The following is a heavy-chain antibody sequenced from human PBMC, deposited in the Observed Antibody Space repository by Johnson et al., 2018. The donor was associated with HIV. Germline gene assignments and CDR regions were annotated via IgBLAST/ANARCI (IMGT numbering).Heavy chain of an antibody. V-gene: IGHV3-64*01. CDR3: ARDEPTDDAFDI. Sequence: EVQLVEYGGGLVQPGGSLRLSCAASGFTFSSYAMHWVRQAPGKGLEYVSAISSNGGSTYYANSVKGRFTISRDNSKNTLYLQMGSLRAEDMAVYYCARDEPTDDAFDIWGQGTMVTVSS. CDR1: GFTFSSYA. CDR2: ISSNGGST. J-gene: IGHJ3*02.